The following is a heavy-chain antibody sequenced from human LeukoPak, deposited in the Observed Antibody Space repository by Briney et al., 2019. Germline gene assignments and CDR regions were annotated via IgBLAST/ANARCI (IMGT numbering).Heavy chain of an antibody. D-gene: IGHD2-15*01. CDR3: ARQTGGGQFPSYYYYYMDV. CDR1: GGSISSSSYY. J-gene: IGHJ6*03. Sequence: KSSETLSLTCTVSGGSISSSSYYWGWIRQPPGKGLEWIGSIYYSGSTYYNPSLKSRVTISVDTSKDQFSLKLSSVTAADTAVYYCARQTGGGQFPSYYYYYMDVWGKGTTVTVSS. CDR2: IYYSGST. V-gene: IGHV4-39*01.